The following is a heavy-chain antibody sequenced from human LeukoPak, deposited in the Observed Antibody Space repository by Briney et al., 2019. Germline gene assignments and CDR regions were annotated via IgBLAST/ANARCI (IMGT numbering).Heavy chain of an antibody. D-gene: IGHD3-9*01. CDR1: GFTFSSYA. V-gene: IGHV3-23*01. CDR2: ISGSGGST. J-gene: IGHJ4*02. CDR3: AKNYGILTGLPGY. Sequence: GGSLRLSCEASGFTFSSYAMSRVRQAPGKGLEWVSAISGSGGSTYYADSVKGRFTISRDNSKNTLYLQMNSLRAEDTAVYYCAKNYGILTGLPGYWGQGTLVTVSS.